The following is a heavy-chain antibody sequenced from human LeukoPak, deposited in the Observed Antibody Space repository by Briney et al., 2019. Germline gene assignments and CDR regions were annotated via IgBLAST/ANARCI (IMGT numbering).Heavy chain of an antibody. CDR1: GFTFSDYY. CDR3: ARDYRYSYEPYMDV. V-gene: IGHV3-11*04. J-gene: IGHJ6*03. D-gene: IGHD5-18*01. Sequence: KPGGSLRLSCAASGFTFSDYYMSWIRQAPGKGLEWVSYISSSGSTIYYADSVKGRFTISRDNAKNSLYLQMNSLRAEDTAVYYCARDYRYSYEPYMDVWGKGTTVTVSS. CDR2: ISSSGSTI.